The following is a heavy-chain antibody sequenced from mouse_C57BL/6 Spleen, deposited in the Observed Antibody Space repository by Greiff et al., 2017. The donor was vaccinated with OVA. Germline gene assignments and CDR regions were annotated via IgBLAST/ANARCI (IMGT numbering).Heavy chain of an antibody. CDR1: GFTFSDYY. V-gene: IGHV5-16*01. CDR3: ARDGYYGSSWKGVFDY. D-gene: IGHD1-1*01. J-gene: IGHJ2*01. Sequence: EVKLVESEGGLVQPGSSMKLSCTASGFTFSDYYMAWVRQVPEKGLEWVANINYDGSSTYYLDSLKSRFIISRDNAKNILYLQMSSLKSEDTATYYCARDGYYGSSWKGVFDYWGQGTTLTVSS. CDR2: INYDGSST.